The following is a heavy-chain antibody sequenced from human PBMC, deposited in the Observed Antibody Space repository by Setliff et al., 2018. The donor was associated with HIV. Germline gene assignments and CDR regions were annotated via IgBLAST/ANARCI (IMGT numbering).Heavy chain of an antibody. CDR2: IGTKAYGGAT. Sequence: NPGGSLRLSCRSSGFNFGDFAINWYRQSPGKGLEWVGFIGTKAYGGATDNAASVKGRFSFSRDDSKRIAFLQMNSLKIEDTAVYFCSREGPYTNRPQSNSYTYMDVWGKGTTVTVSS. CDR1: GFNFGDFA. D-gene: IGHD4-4*01. J-gene: IGHJ6*03. CDR3: SREGPYTNRPQSNSYTYMDV. V-gene: IGHV3-49*05.